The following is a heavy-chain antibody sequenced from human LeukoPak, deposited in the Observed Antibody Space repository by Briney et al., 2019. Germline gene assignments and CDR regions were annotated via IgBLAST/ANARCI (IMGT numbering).Heavy chain of an antibody. J-gene: IGHJ4*02. CDR2: IYTSGNT. CDR3: ASQYYCGGDCYTDY. Sequence: SETLSLTCTVSSGSLSSYYWSWIRQPAGKGLEWIGHIYTSGNTNYNPSLKSRVTMSVDTSKNQFSLKLSSVTAADTAVYYCASQYYCGGDCYTDYWGQGTLVTVSS. V-gene: IGHV4-4*07. D-gene: IGHD2-21*01. CDR1: SGSLSSYY.